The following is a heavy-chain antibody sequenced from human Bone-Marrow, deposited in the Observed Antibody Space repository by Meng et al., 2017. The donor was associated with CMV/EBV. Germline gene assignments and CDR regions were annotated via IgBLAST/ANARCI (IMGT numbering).Heavy chain of an antibody. Sequence: SETLSLTCTVSGGSISSSSYYWGWIRQPPGKGLEWIGSIYYSGSTYYNPSLKSRVTISVDTSKNQFSLKLSSVTAADTAVYYCARGGIPPRYFDYCGQGTLVTVSS. J-gene: IGHJ4*02. D-gene: IGHD3-16*01. CDR1: GGSISSSSYY. CDR2: IYYSGST. V-gene: IGHV4-39*07. CDR3: ARGGIPPRYFDY.